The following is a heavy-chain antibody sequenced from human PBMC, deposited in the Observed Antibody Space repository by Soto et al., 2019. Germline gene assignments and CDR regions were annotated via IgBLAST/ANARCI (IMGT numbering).Heavy chain of an antibody. CDR1: GFTFSSYG. D-gene: IGHD3-3*01. CDR3: ARSGRPTQDYDFWSGYYTENWFDP. J-gene: IGHJ5*02. Sequence: GGSLRLSCAASGFTFSSYGMHWVRQAPGKGLEWVAVIWYDGSNKYYADSVKGRFTISGDNSKNTLYLQMNSLRAEDTAVYYCARSGRPTQDYDFWSGYYTENWFDPWGRGTLVTVSS. V-gene: IGHV3-33*01. CDR2: IWYDGSNK.